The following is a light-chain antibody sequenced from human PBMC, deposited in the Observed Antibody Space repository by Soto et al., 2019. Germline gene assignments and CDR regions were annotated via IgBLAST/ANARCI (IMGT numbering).Light chain of an antibody. CDR2: EAS. CDR1: QTIDSW. V-gene: IGKV1-5*03. J-gene: IGKJ1*01. Sequence: DIQMTQSPSTLSASVGDRVTITCRASQTIDSWLAWYQQKPGKAPNILISEASTLESGVPSRFSGSESGTEFILSISSLQPDDFASYYCQQYKSYPWTFGQGTKVEIK. CDR3: QQYKSYPWT.